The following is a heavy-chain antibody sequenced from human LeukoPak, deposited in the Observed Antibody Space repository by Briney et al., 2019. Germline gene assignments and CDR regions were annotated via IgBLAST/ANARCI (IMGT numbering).Heavy chain of an antibody. CDR3: ARGPTLPRSITIFGVPPRGFDP. V-gene: IGHV1-8*01. J-gene: IGHJ5*02. CDR2: RNPNSGNT. D-gene: IGHD3-3*01. Sequence: ASVKVSCKASGYTFTSYDINWVRQATGQGLEGMGWRNPNSGNTGYAQKFQGRVTMTRNTSISTAYMELSSLRSEHTAVYYCARGPTLPRSITIFGVPPRGFDPWGQGTLVTVSS. CDR1: GYTFTSYD.